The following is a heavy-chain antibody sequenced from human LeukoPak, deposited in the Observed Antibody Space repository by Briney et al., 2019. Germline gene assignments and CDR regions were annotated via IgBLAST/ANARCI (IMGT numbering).Heavy chain of an antibody. Sequence: PGGSLRLSCAASGSTFSSYAMSWVRQAPGKGLEWVSAISGSGGSTYYADSVKGRFTISRDNSKNTLYLQMNSLRAEDTAVYYCAKEFEGVSGVYYYDSSGYYFDYWGQGTLVTVSS. V-gene: IGHV3-23*01. D-gene: IGHD3-22*01. CDR2: ISGSGGST. CDR3: AKEFEGVSGVYYYDSSGYYFDY. J-gene: IGHJ4*02. CDR1: GSTFSSYA.